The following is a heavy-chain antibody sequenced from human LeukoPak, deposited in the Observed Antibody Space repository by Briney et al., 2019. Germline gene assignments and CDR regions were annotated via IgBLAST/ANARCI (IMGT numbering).Heavy chain of an antibody. V-gene: IGHV4-4*07. J-gene: IGHJ4*02. CDR1: GGSISGYY. CDR3: TRAGYGDYVAVDS. CDR2: IYTTGST. Sequence: SETLSLTCTVSGGSISGYYWSWIRQPAGKGLEWIGRIYTTGSTNYNPSLKGRVTMSVDTSKNQFSLRLTSLTAADTAVYYCTRAGYGDYVAVDSWGQGTLVTVSS. D-gene: IGHD4-17*01.